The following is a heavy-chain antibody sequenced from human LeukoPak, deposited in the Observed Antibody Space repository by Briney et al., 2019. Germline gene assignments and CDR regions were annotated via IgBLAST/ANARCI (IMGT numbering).Heavy chain of an antibody. J-gene: IGHJ4*02. D-gene: IGHD3-22*01. V-gene: IGHV3-23*01. CDR3: AKGPVVVIYTFFDY. Sequence: GGSLRLSCAASGFTFSSYAMSWVRQAPGKGLEWVSAISGSGGSTYYADSVKGRFTISRDNSKDTLYLQMNSLRAKDTAVYYCAKGPVVVIYTFFDYWGQGTLVTVSS. CDR1: GFTFSSYA. CDR2: ISGSGGST.